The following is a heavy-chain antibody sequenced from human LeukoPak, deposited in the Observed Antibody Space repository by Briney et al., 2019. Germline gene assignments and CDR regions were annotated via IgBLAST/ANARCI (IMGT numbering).Heavy chain of an antibody. V-gene: IGHV3-21*06. CDR1: GFSLSSYS. D-gene: IGHD2-21*01. CDR2: ISTDNSYR. J-gene: IGHJ6*02. Sequence: GGSLRLSCAASGFSLSSYSMNWIRQAPGKGLEWVSSISTDNSYRHYADSVKGRFTISRDNPKNSLYLQMNTLRAEDTAVYYCARVIASYGMDVWGQGTTVTVSS. CDR3: ARVIASYGMDV.